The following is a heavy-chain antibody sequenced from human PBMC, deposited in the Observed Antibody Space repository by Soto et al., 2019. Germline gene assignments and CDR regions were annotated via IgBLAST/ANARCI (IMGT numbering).Heavy chain of an antibody. CDR2: IYYSGST. J-gene: IGHJ6*02. D-gene: IGHD6-6*01. V-gene: IGHV4-39*01. Sequence: PSETLSLTCTVSGGSISPYYWSWIRQPPGKGLEWIGSIYYSGSTYYNPSLKSRVTISVDTSKNQFSLKLSSVTAADTAVYYCARLAARPNYYYYGMDVWGQGTTVTVSS. CDR3: ARLAARPNYYYYGMDV. CDR1: GGSISPYY.